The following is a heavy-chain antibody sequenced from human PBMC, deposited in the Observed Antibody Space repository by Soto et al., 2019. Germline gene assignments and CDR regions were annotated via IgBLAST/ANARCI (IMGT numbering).Heavy chain of an antibody. CDR1: GGTFSSYA. D-gene: IGHD2-2*01. J-gene: IGHJ6*02. CDR3: ARSVVVPAAISGPPNYYYYGMDV. CDR2: IIPIFGTA. V-gene: IGHV1-69*01. Sequence: QVQLVQSGAEVKKPGSSVKVSCKASGGTFSSYAISWVRQAPGQGLEWMGGIIPIFGTANYAQKFQGRVTITADESTSTAYMELSSLRSEDTAVYYCARSVVVPAAISGPPNYYYYGMDVWGQGTTVTVSS.